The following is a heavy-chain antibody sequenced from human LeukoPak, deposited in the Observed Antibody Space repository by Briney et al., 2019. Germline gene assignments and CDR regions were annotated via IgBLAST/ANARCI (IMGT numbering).Heavy chain of an antibody. CDR2: IKQDGSAN. V-gene: IGHV3-7*01. CDR1: GFTFSDYW. Sequence: PGGSLRLSCAASGFTFSDYWMSWVRQAPGKGLEWVANIKQDGSANYYVDSVKGRFTISRDNAKNSLYLQMNSLRAEDTAVYYCARYLAGHSSSWSDDYWGQGTLVTVSS. J-gene: IGHJ4*02. CDR3: ARYLAGHSSSWSDDY. D-gene: IGHD6-13*01.